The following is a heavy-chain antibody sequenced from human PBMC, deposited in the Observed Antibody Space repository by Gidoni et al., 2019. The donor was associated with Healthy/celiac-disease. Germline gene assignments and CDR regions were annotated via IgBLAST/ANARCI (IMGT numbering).Heavy chain of an antibody. CDR1: GGSIRSSSYY. Sequence: QLQLQESGPGLVKPSETLSLPCTVSGGSIRSSSYYWGWIRQPPGKGLEWIGSIYYSGSTYYNPSLKSRVTISVDTSKNQFSLKLSSVTAADTAVYYCARQVAAAEKPYYFDYWGQGTLVTVSS. CDR3: ARQVAAAEKPYYFDY. V-gene: IGHV4-39*01. J-gene: IGHJ4*02. D-gene: IGHD6-13*01. CDR2: IYYSGST.